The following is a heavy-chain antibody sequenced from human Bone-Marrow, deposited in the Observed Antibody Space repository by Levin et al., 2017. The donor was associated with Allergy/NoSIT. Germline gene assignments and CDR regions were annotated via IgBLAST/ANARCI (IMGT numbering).Heavy chain of an antibody. J-gene: IGHJ5*02. CDR3: ARDQFRRATIGARWFDP. CDR1: GFTFSNSW. Sequence: GGSLTLSCAASGFTFSNSWMSWVRQAPGKGLEWVANIKEDGSEKYYVDSVKGRFTISRDNAKNSLFVQMNSLRVEDTAVYYCARDQFRRATIGARWFDPWGQGTLVTVSS. CDR2: IKEDGSEK. V-gene: IGHV3-7*01. D-gene: IGHD5-24*01.